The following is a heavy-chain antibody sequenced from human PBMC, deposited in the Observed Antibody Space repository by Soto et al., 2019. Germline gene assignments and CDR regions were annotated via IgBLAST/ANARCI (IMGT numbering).Heavy chain of an antibody. D-gene: IGHD3-16*01. CDR3: ARALGGGYIAPGRCFDP. CDR1: GGTFSSYA. Sequence: QVQLVQSGAEVKKPGSSVKVSCKASGGTFSSYAISWVRQAPGQGLEWMGGIIPIFGTANYAQKFQGRVTITADKSTRRGYMELSSLKSDDTAVYYCARALGGGYIAPGRCFDPWGQGTLVTVSS. V-gene: IGHV1-69*06. CDR2: IIPIFGTA. J-gene: IGHJ5*02.